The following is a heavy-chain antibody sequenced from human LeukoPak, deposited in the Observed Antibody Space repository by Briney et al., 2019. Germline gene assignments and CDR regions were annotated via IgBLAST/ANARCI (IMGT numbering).Heavy chain of an antibody. CDR3: TTTYYYDTTTGPWFDP. V-gene: IGHV3-7*03. CDR1: GFTFSNAW. CDR2: IKQDGSEK. J-gene: IGHJ5*02. D-gene: IGHD3-22*01. Sequence: PGGSLRLSCAASGFTFSNAWMSWVRQAPGKGLEWVANIKQDGSEKYYVDSVKGRFTIARDNAKNSLYLQMNSLRAEDTAVYYCTTTYYYDTTTGPWFDPWGQGTLVTVSS.